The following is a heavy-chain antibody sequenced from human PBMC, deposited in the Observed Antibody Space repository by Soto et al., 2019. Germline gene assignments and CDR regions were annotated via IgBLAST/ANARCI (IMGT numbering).Heavy chain of an antibody. CDR3: ARDLNSIVVELEASFDY. Sequence: ASGKVSCKASGYTFTSYGISWVRQAPGQGLEWMGWISAYNGNTNYAQKLQGRVTMTTDTSTSTAYMELRSLRSDDTAVYYCARDLNSIVVELEASFDYWGQGTLVP. CDR1: GYTFTSYG. D-gene: IGHD2-15*01. J-gene: IGHJ4*02. V-gene: IGHV1-18*04. CDR2: ISAYNGNT.